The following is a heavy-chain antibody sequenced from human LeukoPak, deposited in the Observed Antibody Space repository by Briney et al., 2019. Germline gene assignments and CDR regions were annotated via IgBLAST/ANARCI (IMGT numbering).Heavy chain of an antibody. V-gene: IGHV3-48*04. J-gene: IGHJ4*02. CDR3: VMYSGRYLPFDY. D-gene: IGHD1-26*01. Sequence: GGTLRLSCPTSGLTFSSYSMNLIRRAPGKGRVRGSYIRTMRSTIYYADSVNGRFTISRENVKNSMYLQMNSLSAEDTAVYYYVMYSGRYLPFDYWGQGTLVTVSS. CDR1: GLTFSSYS. CDR2: IRTMRSTI.